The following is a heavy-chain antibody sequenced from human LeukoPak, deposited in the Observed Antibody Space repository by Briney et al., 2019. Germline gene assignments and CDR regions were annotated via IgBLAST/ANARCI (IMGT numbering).Heavy chain of an antibody. J-gene: IGHJ3*02. CDR1: GGSISSGSYY. V-gene: IGHV4-61*02. Sequence: TSETLSLTCTVSGGSISSGSYYWGWIRQPAGKELEWIGRIYKSGSTNYNPSLKSRVTISVDTSKNQYSLKLSSVTAADTAVYYCAKGGGWSSAFDIWGQGTMVTVSS. D-gene: IGHD2-15*01. CDR3: AKGGGWSSAFDI. CDR2: IYKSGST.